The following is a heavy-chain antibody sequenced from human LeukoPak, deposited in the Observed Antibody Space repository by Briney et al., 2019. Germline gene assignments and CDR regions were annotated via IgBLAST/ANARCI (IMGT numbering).Heavy chain of an antibody. CDR1: GYTFTDYY. CDR3: ARVGSYGGLDY. CDR2: INPNSGGT. Sequence: GASVKVSCKASGYTFTDYYMHWLRQAPGQGLEWMGRINPNSGGTNYAQKFQGRVTMTRDASINTAYMELSRLRSDDTAVYYCARVGSYGGLDYWGQGPLVTVSS. J-gene: IGHJ4*02. V-gene: IGHV1-2*06. D-gene: IGHD5-18*01.